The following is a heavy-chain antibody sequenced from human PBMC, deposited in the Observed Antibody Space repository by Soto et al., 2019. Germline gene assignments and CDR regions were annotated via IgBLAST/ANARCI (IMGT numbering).Heavy chain of an antibody. Sequence: EVQLLESGGGLVQPGGSLRLSCVGSGFFFSSYTMTWVRQAPGKGLEWVSSFSATSENTYYADSVRGRFTISRDNSKNTRLLQMNSLTAEDTAMYYCAKARDQQWVRLPFDYWGQGILVIVSS. CDR3: AKARDQQWVRLPFDY. D-gene: IGHD6-19*01. J-gene: IGHJ4*02. CDR1: GFFFSSYT. V-gene: IGHV3-23*01. CDR2: FSATSENT.